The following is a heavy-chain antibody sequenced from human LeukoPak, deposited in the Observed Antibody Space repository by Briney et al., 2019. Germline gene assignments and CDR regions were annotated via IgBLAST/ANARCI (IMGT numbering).Heavy chain of an antibody. V-gene: IGHV3-9*01. J-gene: IGHJ4*02. CDR2: ISWNSGSI. CDR1: GFTFDDYA. Sequence: PGRSLRLSCAASGFTFDDYAMHWVRHAPGKGLEWVSGISWNSGSIGYADSVKGRFTISRDNAKNSLYLQMNSLRAGDTALYYCAKEQNDYGDYGAFDYWGQGTLVTVSS. CDR3: AKEQNDYGDYGAFDY. D-gene: IGHD4-17*01.